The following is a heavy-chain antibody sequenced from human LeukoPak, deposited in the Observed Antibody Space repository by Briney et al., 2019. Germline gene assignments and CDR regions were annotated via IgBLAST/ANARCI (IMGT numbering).Heavy chain of an antibody. D-gene: IGHD5-24*01. CDR2: INPDGGNT. J-gene: IGHJ3*01. Sequence: ASVKVSCKASGYTFTNSYIHWGGQAPGQVLEGMGLINPDGGNTNYAQNFQGRVTLTRDTSTSTVYMELSSLRSEDTAIYYCARIRDGYNDAYDLWGQGTVVTVPS. CDR3: ARIRDGYNDAYDL. V-gene: IGHV1-46*01. CDR1: GYTFTNSY.